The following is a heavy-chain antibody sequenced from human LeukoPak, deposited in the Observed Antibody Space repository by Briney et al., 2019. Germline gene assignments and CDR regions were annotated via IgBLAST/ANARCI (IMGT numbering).Heavy chain of an antibody. D-gene: IGHD3-22*01. Sequence: GGSLRLSCAASGFTFSSYSMNWVRQAPGKGLEWVSYISSSSSTIYYADSVKGRFTISRDNAKNSLYLQMNSLRAEDTAVYYCARVGDYYDSSGYLDAFDIWGQGTMVTVSS. CDR1: GFTFSSYS. CDR3: ARVGDYYDSSGYLDAFDI. CDR2: ISSSSSTI. J-gene: IGHJ3*02. V-gene: IGHV3-48*01.